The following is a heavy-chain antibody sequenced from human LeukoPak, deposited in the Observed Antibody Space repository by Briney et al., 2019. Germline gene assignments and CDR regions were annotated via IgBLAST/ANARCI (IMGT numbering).Heavy chain of an antibody. J-gene: IGHJ4*02. CDR1: GFTFSNYW. Sequence: GGSLRLSCVPSGFTFSNYWMSWVRQAPGKGLEWVANIKEVESEKNYVDSVKGRFTISRDNAKNSLYLQMNSLRAEDTAVYYCARDSGGVKLNWGQGTLVTVSS. CDR2: IKEVESEK. D-gene: IGHD3-16*01. V-gene: IGHV3-7*01. CDR3: ARDSGGVKLN.